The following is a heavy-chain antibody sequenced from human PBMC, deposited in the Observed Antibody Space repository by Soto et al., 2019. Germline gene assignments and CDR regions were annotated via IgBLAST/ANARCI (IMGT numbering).Heavy chain of an antibody. CDR3: AKGYCSGGSCYYFDY. J-gene: IGHJ4*02. V-gene: IGHV3-23*01. Sequence: GGSLRLSCAASGFTFSSYAMSWVRQAPGKGLEWVSAISGSGGSTYYADSVKGRFTISRDDSKNTLYLQMNSLRAEDTAVYYCAKGYCSGGSCYYFDYWGQGTLVTVSS. CDR1: GFTFSSYA. CDR2: ISGSGGST. D-gene: IGHD2-15*01.